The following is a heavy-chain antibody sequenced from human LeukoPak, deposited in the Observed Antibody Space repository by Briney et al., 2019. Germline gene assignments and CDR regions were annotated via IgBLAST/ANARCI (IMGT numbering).Heavy chain of an antibody. CDR3: AREGLGELTLDY. V-gene: IGHV1-18*04. CDR1: GYTFTSYY. CDR2: ISTYNGDT. Sequence: ASVKVSCKASGYTFTSYYMHWVRQAPGQGLEWMGWISTYNGDTNYAQKLQGRVTMTTDTSTNTAYMELRSLRSDDTAVYYCAREGLGELTLDYWGQGTLVTVSS. J-gene: IGHJ4*02. D-gene: IGHD3-16*01.